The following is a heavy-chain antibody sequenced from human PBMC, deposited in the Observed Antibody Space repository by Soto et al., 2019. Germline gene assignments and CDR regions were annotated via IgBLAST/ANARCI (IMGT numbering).Heavy chain of an antibody. V-gene: IGHV1-24*01. CDR1: GYTLTELS. J-gene: IGHJ3*02. D-gene: IGHD3-10*01. CDR3: ATVGPGITMVRGASGAFDI. CDR2: FDPEDGET. Sequence: ASVKVSCKVSGYTLTELSMHWVRQAPGKGLEWMGGFDPEDGETIYAQKFQGRVTMTEDTSTDTAYMELSSLRSEDTAVYYCATVGPGITMVRGASGAFDIWGQGTMVTVSS.